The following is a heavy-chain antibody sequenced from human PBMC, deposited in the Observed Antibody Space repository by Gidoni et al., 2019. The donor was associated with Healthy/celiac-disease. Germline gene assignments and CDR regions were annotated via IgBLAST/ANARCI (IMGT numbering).Heavy chain of an antibody. CDR3: ARGPVAVAGNDY. V-gene: IGHV3-11*05. CDR2: ISSSSSYT. CDR1: GFPFSAYY. Sequence: QMQLVESGGGLVKPGGSLRLSCAASGFPFSAYYMSWIRQAPGKGLEWVSYISSSSSYTNYADSVKGRFTISRDNAKNSLYLQMNSLRAEDTAVYYCARGPVAVAGNDYWGQGTLVTVSS. J-gene: IGHJ4*02. D-gene: IGHD6-19*01.